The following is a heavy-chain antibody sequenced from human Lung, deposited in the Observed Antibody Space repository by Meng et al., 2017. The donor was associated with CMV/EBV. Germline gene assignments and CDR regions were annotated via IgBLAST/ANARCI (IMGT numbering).Heavy chain of an antibody. CDR1: GFTFSGYS. CDR2: ITSRSSNT. CDR3: ARDLIRGVVGARPRGPGDL. D-gene: IGHD1-26*01. Sequence: ESXKISXVASGFTFSGYSMNWVRQTPGKGLEWVSSITSRSSNTYYSDSVKGRFTISRDNAKNSLYLQMNSLRDEDTAVYYCARDLIRGVVGARPRGPGDLWGHGTLVTVSS. J-gene: IGHJ4*01. V-gene: IGHV3-21*01.